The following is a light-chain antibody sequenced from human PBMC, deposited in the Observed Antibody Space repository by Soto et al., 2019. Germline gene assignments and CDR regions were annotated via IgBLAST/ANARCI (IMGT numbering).Light chain of an antibody. J-gene: IGLJ2*01. CDR2: GNS. V-gene: IGLV1-40*01. CDR3: QSYDSSLSGSHVV. Sequence: QSVLTQPPSVSGTPGQTVSISCAGTSSNLGADYDVHWYQQLPGTAPKLLIYGNSNRPSGVPDRFSGSKSGTSASLAITGLQAEDEADYYCQSYDSSLSGSHVVFGGGTKLTVL. CDR1: SSNLGADYD.